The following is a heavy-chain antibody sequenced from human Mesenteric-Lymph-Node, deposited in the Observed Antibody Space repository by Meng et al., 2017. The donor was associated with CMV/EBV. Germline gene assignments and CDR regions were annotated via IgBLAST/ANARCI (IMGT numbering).Heavy chain of an antibody. CDR3: ARGSSYYDFWSGYYTDYYYGMDV. V-gene: IGHV1-8*01. D-gene: IGHD3-3*01. Sequence: ASVKVSCKASGYTFTTYDIHWVRQTTGQGLEWMGWMNPHSRNTRYAEKFQDRVTMTSDTSISTAYMDLSRLTSDDTAIYYCARGSSYYDFWSGYYTDYYYGMDVWGQGTTVTVSS. CDR2: MNPHSRNT. J-gene: IGHJ6*02. CDR1: GYTFTTYD.